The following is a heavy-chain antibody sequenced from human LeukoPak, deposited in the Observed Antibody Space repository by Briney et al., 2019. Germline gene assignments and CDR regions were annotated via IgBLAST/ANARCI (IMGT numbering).Heavy chain of an antibody. CDR2: ISGSGGST. D-gene: IGHD5-18*01. CDR1: GFTFSSYA. J-gene: IGHJ3*02. V-gene: IGHV3-23*01. Sequence: GGSLRLSCAASGFTFSSYAMSWVRQAPGKGLEWVSAISGSGGSTYYADSVKGRFTISRDNSKNTLYLQMHSLRAEDTAVYYCAKWDTSMVDAFDIWGQGTMVTVSS. CDR3: AKWDTSMVDAFDI.